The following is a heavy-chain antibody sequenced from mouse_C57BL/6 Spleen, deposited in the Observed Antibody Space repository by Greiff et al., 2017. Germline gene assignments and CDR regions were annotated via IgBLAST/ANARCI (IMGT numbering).Heavy chain of an antibody. CDR2: IYPGDGDT. J-gene: IGHJ2*01. Sequence: QVQLQQSGAELVKPGASVKISCKASGYAFSSYWMNWVKQRPGKGLEWIGQIYPGDGDTNYNGKFKGKATLTADKSSSTAYMQLSSLTSADSAVYFCAREGGYGNYFDYWGQGTTLTVSS. CDR1: GYAFSSYW. D-gene: IGHD2-1*01. V-gene: IGHV1-80*01. CDR3: AREGGYGNYFDY.